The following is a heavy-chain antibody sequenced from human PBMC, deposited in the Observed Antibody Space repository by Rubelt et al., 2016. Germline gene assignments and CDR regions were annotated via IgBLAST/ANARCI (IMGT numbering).Heavy chain of an antibody. V-gene: IGHV4-61*01. D-gene: IGHD3-16*02. CDR2: IYYSGST. CDR1: GGSVSSGSYY. J-gene: IGHJ4*02. CDR3: AANGPYDYVWGSYRPPDY. Sequence: QVQLQESGPGLVKPSETLSLTCTVSGGSVSSGSYYWSWIRQPPGKGLEWIGYIYYSGSTNYNPSLKSRVPISVDTSKNQFSLKLSSVTAADTAVYYCAANGPYDYVWGSYRPPDYWGQGTLVTVSS.